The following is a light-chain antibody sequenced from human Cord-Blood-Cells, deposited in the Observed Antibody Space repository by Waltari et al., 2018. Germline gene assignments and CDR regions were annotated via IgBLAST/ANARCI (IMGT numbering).Light chain of an antibody. CDR2: SNN. Sequence: QSVLTQPPSASGTPGQRVTIPCSGSSSNFGSNTVNWYQQLPGTAPKLLIYSNNQRASGVPNRCSVSKSGTSASLAISGLQSEDEADYYCAAWDDSLNGWVFGGGTKLTVL. CDR3: AAWDDSLNGWV. V-gene: IGLV1-44*01. J-gene: IGLJ3*02. CDR1: SSNFGSNT.